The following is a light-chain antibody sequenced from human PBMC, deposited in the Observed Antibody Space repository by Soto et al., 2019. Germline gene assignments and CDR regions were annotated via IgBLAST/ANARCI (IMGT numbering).Light chain of an antibody. Sequence: QSVLTQPPSVSAAPGQKVTISCSGSSANIGSNYVSWCQHLPGTAPKLVIYDSDRRPSEIPDRFSGSKSVTSATLDITGLQTGDEADYYCGAWDGSLSVVLFGGGTKVTVL. J-gene: IGLJ2*01. CDR2: DSD. CDR1: SANIGSNY. V-gene: IGLV1-51*01. CDR3: GAWDGSLSVVL.